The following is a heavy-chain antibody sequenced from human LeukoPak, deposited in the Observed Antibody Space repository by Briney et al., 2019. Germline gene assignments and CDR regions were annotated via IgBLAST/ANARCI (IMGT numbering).Heavy chain of an antibody. J-gene: IGHJ3*02. CDR1: GFTFSSYA. CDR3: ALGYCSSTSCIHDAFDI. CDR2: VSGSGGST. Sequence: GGSLRLSCAASGFTFSSYAMSWVRQAPGKGLEWVSAVSGSGGSTYYADSVKGRFTISRDNSKNTLYLQMNSLRAEGTAVYYCALGYCSSTSCIHDAFDIWGQGTMVTVSS. D-gene: IGHD2-2*01. V-gene: IGHV3-23*01.